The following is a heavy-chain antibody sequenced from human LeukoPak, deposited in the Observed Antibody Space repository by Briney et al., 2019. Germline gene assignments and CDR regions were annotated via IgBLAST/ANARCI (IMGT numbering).Heavy chain of an antibody. CDR1: GGSISSGDSY. J-gene: IGHJ5*02. CDR3: ARGPPHPSRSYSSSWYAPRGWFDP. Sequence: SETLSLTCTVSGGSISSGDSYWSWIRQPPGKGLEWIGYIYYSGKTFYNASLQSRVTISIDTSKNQFSLKLSSVTAADTAVYYCARGPPHPSRSYSSSWYAPRGWFDPWGQGTLVTVSS. V-gene: IGHV4-30-4*01. CDR2: IYYSGKT. D-gene: IGHD6-13*01.